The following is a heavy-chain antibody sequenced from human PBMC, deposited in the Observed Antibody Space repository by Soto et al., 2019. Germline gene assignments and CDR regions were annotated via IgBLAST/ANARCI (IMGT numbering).Heavy chain of an antibody. CDR2: IYYSGST. J-gene: IGHJ6*03. V-gene: IGHV4-59*08. Sequence: PSETLSLTCTVSGGSISSYYWSWIRQPPGKGLEWIGYIYYSGSTNYNPSLKSRVTISVDTSKNQFSLKLSSVTAADTAVYYCARHVSDYYYYYMDVWGKGTTVTVSS. CDR1: GGSISSYY. CDR3: ARHVSDYYYYYMDV.